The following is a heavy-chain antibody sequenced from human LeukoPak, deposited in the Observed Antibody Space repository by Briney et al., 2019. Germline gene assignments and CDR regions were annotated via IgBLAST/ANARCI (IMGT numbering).Heavy chain of an antibody. CDR2: TYSRSKWFN. CDR1: GDSVSSKSAS. CDR3: ARGTGSLDY. D-gene: IGHD1-26*01. V-gene: IGHV6-1*01. Sequence: SQTLSLTCAISGDSVSSKSASWNWIRQSPSRGLEWLGRTYSRSKWFNDYAVSVKSRISINPDTSKNQFSLHLTSVAPDDTAVYFCARGTGSLDYWGQGTLVTVSS. J-gene: IGHJ4*02.